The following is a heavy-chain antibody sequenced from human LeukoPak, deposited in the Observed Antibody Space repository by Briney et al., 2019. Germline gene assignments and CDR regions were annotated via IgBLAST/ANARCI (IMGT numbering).Heavy chain of an antibody. CDR3: ARGYYYDRTFDY. V-gene: IGHV4-34*01. D-gene: IGHD3-22*01. CDR1: GGSFSGYY. CDR2: INHSGST. Sequence: PSETLSLTCAVYGGSFSGYYWSWIRQPPGKGLEWIGEINHSGSTNYNPSLKSRVTISVDTSKNQFSLKLSSVTAADTAVYCCARGYYYDRTFDYWGQGTLVTVSS. J-gene: IGHJ4*02.